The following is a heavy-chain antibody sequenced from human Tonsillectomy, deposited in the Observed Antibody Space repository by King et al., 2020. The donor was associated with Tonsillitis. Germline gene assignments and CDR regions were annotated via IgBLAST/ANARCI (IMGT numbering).Heavy chain of an antibody. CDR3: ARGCYYSYYMDV. Sequence: VQLVESGGGVVQPGRSLRLSCAASGFTFSNYDMHWVRQAPGKGLEWVALIWYDGTIKYYADSVKGRFTIPRDNSKNTVFLQMNSLRAEDTAMYYCARGCYYSYYMDVWGKGTTVTVSS. CDR1: GFTFSNYD. J-gene: IGHJ6*03. V-gene: IGHV3-33*08. CDR2: IWYDGTIK.